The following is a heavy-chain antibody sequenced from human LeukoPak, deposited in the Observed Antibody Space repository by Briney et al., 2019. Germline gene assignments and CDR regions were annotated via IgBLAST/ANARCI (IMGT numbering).Heavy chain of an antibody. J-gene: IGHJ4*02. CDR1: GGSISSSSYY. V-gene: IGHV4-39*01. Sequence: SETLSLTCTVSGGSISSSSYYWGWIRQPPGKGLEWIGSIYYSGSTYYNPSLKSRVTISVDTSKNQFSLKLSSVTAADTAVYYCARHVSLFDPRTGGGQLWFDYWGQGTLVTVSS. D-gene: IGHD2-8*02. CDR3: ARHVSLFDPRTGGGQLWFDY. CDR2: IYYSGST.